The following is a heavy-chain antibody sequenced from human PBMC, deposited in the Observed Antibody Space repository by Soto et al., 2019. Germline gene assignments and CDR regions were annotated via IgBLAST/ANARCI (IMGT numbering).Heavy chain of an antibody. CDR1: GFTFSNAW. Sequence: GGPLRLSCAASGFTFSNAWMSWVRQAPGKGLEWVGRIKSKTDGGTTDYAAPVKGRFTISRDDSKNTLYLQMNSLKTEDTAVYYCTTAPPPYCSSTSCFDDYYYYGMDVWGQGTTVTVS. CDR3: TTAPPPYCSSTSCFDDYYYYGMDV. CDR2: IKSKTDGGTT. D-gene: IGHD2-2*01. V-gene: IGHV3-15*01. J-gene: IGHJ6*02.